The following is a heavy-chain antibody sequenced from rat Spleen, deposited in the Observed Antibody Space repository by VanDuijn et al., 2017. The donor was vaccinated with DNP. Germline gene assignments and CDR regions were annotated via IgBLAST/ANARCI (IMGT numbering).Heavy chain of an antibody. Sequence: EVQLQESGPGLVKPSQSLSLTCSVTGYSITSNSWGWIRQFPGNKMEYIGHISYSGRTSYNPSLKSRISISRDTSKNQFFLQLNSVTTEDTATYYCARGNDGYYPDWYFDFWGPGTMVTVSS. CDR2: ISYSGRT. CDR1: GYSITSNS. D-gene: IGHD1-12*03. CDR3: ARGNDGYYPDWYFDF. J-gene: IGHJ1*01. V-gene: IGHV3-1*01.